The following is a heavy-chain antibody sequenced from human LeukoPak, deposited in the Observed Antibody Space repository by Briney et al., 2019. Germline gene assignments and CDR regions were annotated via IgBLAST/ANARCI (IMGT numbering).Heavy chain of an antibody. Sequence: SETLSLTCAVYGGSFSGYYWSWIRQPPGKGLEWIGEINHSGSTNYNPSLKSRVTISVDTSKNQFSLKLSSVTAADTAVYYCAGQSRLLHAFDIWGQGTMVTVSS. D-gene: IGHD2-21*02. CDR3: AGQSRLLHAFDI. V-gene: IGHV4-34*01. CDR2: INHSGST. J-gene: IGHJ3*02. CDR1: GGSFSGYY.